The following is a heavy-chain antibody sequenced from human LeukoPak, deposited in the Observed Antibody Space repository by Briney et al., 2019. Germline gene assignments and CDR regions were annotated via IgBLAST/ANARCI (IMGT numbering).Heavy chain of an antibody. Sequence: ASVTVSCKVSGYTLTELSMHWVRQAPGKGLEWMGGFDPEDGETIYAQKFQGRVTMTEDTSTDTAYMELSSLRSEDTAVYYCATVPYGSGDYFDYWGQGTLVTVSS. D-gene: IGHD3-10*01. CDR3: ATVPYGSGDYFDY. CDR2: FDPEDGET. J-gene: IGHJ4*02. CDR1: GYTLTELS. V-gene: IGHV1-24*01.